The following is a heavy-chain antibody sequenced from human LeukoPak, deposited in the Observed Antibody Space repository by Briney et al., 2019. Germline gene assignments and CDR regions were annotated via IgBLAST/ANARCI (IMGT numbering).Heavy chain of an antibody. CDR2: FDPEDGET. V-gene: IGHV1-24*01. J-gene: IGHJ4*02. CDR3: ARGRDLIAAAGTGDY. D-gene: IGHD6-13*01. Sequence: SSVKGSCKVSGYTLTELSMHWVRQAPGKGLERMGGFDPEDGETIYAQKFQGRVTMTEDTSTDTAYMELSNLRSEDTAVYYCARGRDLIAAAGTGDYWGQGTLVTVSS. CDR1: GYTLTELS.